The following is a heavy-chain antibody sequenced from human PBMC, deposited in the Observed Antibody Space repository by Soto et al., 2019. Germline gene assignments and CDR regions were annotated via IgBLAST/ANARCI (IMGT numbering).Heavy chain of an antibody. D-gene: IGHD2-2*01. V-gene: IGHV4-34*01. CDR3: ARLIVVVPAAIR. CDR1: GGSFSGYY. Sequence: SETLSLTCAVYGGSFSGYYWIWIRQPPGKGLEWIGKINYSGSTNYNPSLKSRVTISVDTSKNQFSLKLSSVTAADTAVYYCARLIVVVPAAIRWGQGTMVTVSS. J-gene: IGHJ3*01. CDR2: INYSGST.